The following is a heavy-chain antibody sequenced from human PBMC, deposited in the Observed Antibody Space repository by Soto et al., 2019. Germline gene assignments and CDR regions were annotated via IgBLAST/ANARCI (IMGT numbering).Heavy chain of an antibody. CDR1: GESFGGFY. CDR3: VHSPNVAVDH. D-gene: IGHD2-15*01. V-gene: IGHV4-34*01. Sequence: SETLSLTCVVYGESFGGFYWSWVRQSPGKGLEWIGEISQTETTAYSPSLKSRGSISADTSNKQFSLTLTSVTAADTAVYYCVHSPNVAVDHWGHGTLVTVSS. J-gene: IGHJ4*01. CDR2: ISQTETT.